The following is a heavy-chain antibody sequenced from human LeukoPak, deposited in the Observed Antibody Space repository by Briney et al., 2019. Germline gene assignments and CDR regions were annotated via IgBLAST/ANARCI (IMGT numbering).Heavy chain of an antibody. CDR3: ATDFYDST. CDR2: IDKISDGGTT. D-gene: IGHD3-22*01. Sequence: PGGSLRLSCTPSGTASGFGFNNAWMNWVRQAPGKGLEWVGRIDKISDGGTTAYNVPVKGRFTLSRDDSKTTLYLQMNSLQTEDTAVYYCATDFYDSTWGQGTLVTVSS. J-gene: IGHJ5*02. CDR1: GFGFNNAW. V-gene: IGHV3-15*07.